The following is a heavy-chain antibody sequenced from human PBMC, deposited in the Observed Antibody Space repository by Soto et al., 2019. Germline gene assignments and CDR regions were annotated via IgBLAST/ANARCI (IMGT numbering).Heavy chain of an antibody. J-gene: IGHJ3*02. Sequence: QVQLQESGPGLVKPSQTLSLTCTVSGGSISSGDYYWSWIRQPPGKGLEWIGYIYYSGSTYYNPSLKSRVTISVDTSKNQFSLKLSSVTAADTAVYYCARADSSKSQADDAFDIWGQGTMVTVSS. CDR2: IYYSGST. CDR3: ARADSSKSQADDAFDI. V-gene: IGHV4-30-4*01. CDR1: GGSISSGDYY. D-gene: IGHD3-22*01.